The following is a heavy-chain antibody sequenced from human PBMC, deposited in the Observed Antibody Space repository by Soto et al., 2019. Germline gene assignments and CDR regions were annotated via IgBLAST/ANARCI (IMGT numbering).Heavy chain of an antibody. CDR3: ARSGQGKRWLVLSWFGP. J-gene: IGHJ5*02. V-gene: IGHV1-69*01. D-gene: IGHD6-19*01. CDR1: GGTFSSYA. CDR2: IMPIFGTA. Sequence: QVQLVQSGAEVKKPGSSVKVSCKASGGTFSSYAISWVRQAPGQGLEWMGGIMPIFGTANYAQKFQGRVTITADESTSTAYMELSSLRSEDTAVYYCARSGQGKRWLVLSWFGPWGQGTLVTVSS.